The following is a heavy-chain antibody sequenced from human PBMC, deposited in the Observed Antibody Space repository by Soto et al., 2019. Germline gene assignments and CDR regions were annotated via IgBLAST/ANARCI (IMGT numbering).Heavy chain of an antibody. J-gene: IGHJ6*02. D-gene: IGHD6-19*01. CDR1: GGSISSSSYY. V-gene: IGHV4-39*01. CDR3: ASLGAAGIIKNYYYYYGMDV. CDR2: IYYSGST. Sequence: PSETLSLTCTVSGGSISSSSYYWGWIRQPPGKGLEWIGSIYYSGSTYYNPSLKSRVTISVDTSKNQFSPKLSSVTAADTAVYYCASLGAAGIIKNYYYYYGMDVWGQGTTVTVSS.